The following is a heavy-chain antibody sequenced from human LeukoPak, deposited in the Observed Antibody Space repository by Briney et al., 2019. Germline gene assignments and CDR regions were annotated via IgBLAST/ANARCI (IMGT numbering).Heavy chain of an antibody. V-gene: IGHV4-59*01. CDR2: IYYSGST. Sequence: SETLSLTCTVSGGSISSYFWSWIRQPPGKGLEWIGYIYYSGSTNYNPSLKGRVTISVDTSKNQFSLKLSSVTAADTAVYYCARVNAYYYYGMDVWGQGTTVTVSS. CDR3: ARVNAYYYYGMDV. J-gene: IGHJ6*02. CDR1: GGSISSYF.